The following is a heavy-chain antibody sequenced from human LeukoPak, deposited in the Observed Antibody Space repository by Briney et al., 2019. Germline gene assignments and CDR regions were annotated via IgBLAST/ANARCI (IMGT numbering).Heavy chain of an antibody. CDR2: ISYDGSNK. D-gene: IGHD3-22*01. V-gene: IGHV3-30-3*01. CDR1: RFTFSSYA. CDR3: ARVGKEGPTYYYDSSGYPFDY. Sequence: GGSLRLSCAASRFTFSSYAMHWVRQAPGKGLEWVAVISYDGSNKYYADSVKGRFTISRDNSKNTLYLQMNSLRAEDTAVYYCARVGKEGPTYYYDSSGYPFDYWGQGTLVTVSS. J-gene: IGHJ4*02.